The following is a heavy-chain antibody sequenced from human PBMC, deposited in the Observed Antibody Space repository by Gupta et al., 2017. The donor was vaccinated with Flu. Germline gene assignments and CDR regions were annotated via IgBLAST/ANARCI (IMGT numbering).Heavy chain of an antibody. J-gene: IGHJ5*02. CDR2: IKSDESSA. CDR3: ARDGAGDCSGGSCYSWFDP. Sequence: RIKSDESSASYADSVKGRFTISRDNAKNTLYVQMNSLRAEDTAVYYCARDGAGDCSGGSCYSWFDPWGQGTLVTVSS. D-gene: IGHD2-15*01. V-gene: IGHV3-74*01.